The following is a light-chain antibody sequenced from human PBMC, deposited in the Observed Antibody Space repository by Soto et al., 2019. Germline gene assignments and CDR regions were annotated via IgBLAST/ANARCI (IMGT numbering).Light chain of an antibody. Sequence: DVVMTQSPLSLPVTLGQPASISCRSSQSLVYSDGNTYLSWFQQRPGQSPRRLLYKVSKRDSGVPDRFSGSGSGTDFTLKISRVEAEDVGVYYCMQGTHWPPFTFGPGTKVDIK. CDR1: QSLVYSDGNTY. V-gene: IGKV2-30*01. CDR3: MQGTHWPPFT. J-gene: IGKJ3*01. CDR2: KVS.